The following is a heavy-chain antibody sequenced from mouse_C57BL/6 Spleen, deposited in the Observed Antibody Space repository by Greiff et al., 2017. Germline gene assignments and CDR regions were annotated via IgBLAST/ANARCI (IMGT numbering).Heavy chain of an antibody. CDR3: ARKGNDYPFAY. V-gene: IGHV1-64*01. D-gene: IGHD2-4*01. CDR2: IHPNSGSA. J-gene: IGHJ3*01. CDR1: GYTFTSYW. Sequence: QVQLKQPGAELVKPGASVKLSCKASGYTFTSYWMHWVKQRPGQGLEWIGMIHPNSGSANYNEKFKSKATLTVDKSSSTAYMQLSSLTSEDSAVYYCARKGNDYPFAYWGQGTLVTVSA.